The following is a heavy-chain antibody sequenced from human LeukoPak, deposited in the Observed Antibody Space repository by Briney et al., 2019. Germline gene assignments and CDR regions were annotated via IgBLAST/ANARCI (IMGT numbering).Heavy chain of an antibody. J-gene: IGHJ4*02. CDR2: ISGSGGTT. Sequence: GGSLRLSCAASGFTFSSYVMSWVRQAPGEGLEWVSAISGSGGTTYYADSVKGRFTISRDNSKNTLYLQMNGLRAEDTALYYCAKTMVRGVIIPFDSWGQGTLVTVSS. D-gene: IGHD3-10*01. CDR1: GFTFSSYV. V-gene: IGHV3-23*01. CDR3: AKTMVRGVIIPFDS.